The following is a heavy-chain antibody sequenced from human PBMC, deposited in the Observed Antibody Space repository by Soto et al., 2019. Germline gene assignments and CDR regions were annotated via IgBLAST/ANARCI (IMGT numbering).Heavy chain of an antibody. CDR2: INDSGNI. Sequence: QVQLQQWGAGLLKPSETLSLTCAVYGGSFSGYQWTWIRQTPERGLEWIGEINDSGNINYNPSLQRRGTILADTAKKQISLRLSSVTAADTAVYYCARGLILWFGELSRRGGYYYDMDVWGKGTTVTVSS. D-gene: IGHD3-10*01. V-gene: IGHV4-34*02. CDR1: GGSFSGYQ. CDR3: ARGLILWFGELSRRGGYYYDMDV. J-gene: IGHJ6*03.